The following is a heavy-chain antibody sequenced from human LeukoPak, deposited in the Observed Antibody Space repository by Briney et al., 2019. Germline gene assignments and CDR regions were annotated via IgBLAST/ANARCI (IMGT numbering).Heavy chain of an antibody. CDR1: GGSISSSSYY. CDR2: IYYSGST. V-gene: IGHV4-61*05. D-gene: IGHD2-21*02. Sequence: PSETLSLTCTVSGGSISSSSYYWGWIRQPPGKGLEWIGYIYYSGSTYYNPSLKSRVTISVDTSKNQFSLKLSSVTAADTAVYYCATGGDWFDYWGQGTLVTVSS. J-gene: IGHJ4*02. CDR3: ATGGDWFDY.